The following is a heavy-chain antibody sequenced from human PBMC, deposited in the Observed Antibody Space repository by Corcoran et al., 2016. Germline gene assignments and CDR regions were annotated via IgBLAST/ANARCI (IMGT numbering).Heavy chain of an antibody. CDR3: ARRGGVGATTGSFSY. CDR2: IYPGDSDT. CDR1: GYSFTSYW. D-gene: IGHD1-26*01. J-gene: IGHJ4*02. V-gene: IGHV5-51*01. Sequence: EVQLVQSGPEVKKPGESLKISCKGSGYSFTSYWIGWVRQMPGKGLECMGIIYPGDSDTRYSPTFQGQVTISADKYISTAYLQWSSLKDPDTAMYYCARRGGVGATTGSFSYWGQGTRVTVSS.